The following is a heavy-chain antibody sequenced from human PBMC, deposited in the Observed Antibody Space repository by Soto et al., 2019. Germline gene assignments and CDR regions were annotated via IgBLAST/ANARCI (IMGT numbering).Heavy chain of an antibody. CDR3: ARDTPEGSILFDY. D-gene: IGHD2-15*01. J-gene: IGHJ4*02. CDR2: ISSSSSTI. CDR1: GFTFSSYS. Sequence: TGGSLRLSCAASGFTFSSYSMNWVRQAPGKGLEWVSYISSSSSTIYYAGSVKGRFTISRDNAKNSLYLQMNSLRDEDTAAYYCARDTPEGSILFDYWGQGTLVTVSS. V-gene: IGHV3-48*02.